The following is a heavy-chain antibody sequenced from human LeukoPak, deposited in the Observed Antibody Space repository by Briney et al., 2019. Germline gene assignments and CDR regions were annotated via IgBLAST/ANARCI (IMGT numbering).Heavy chain of an antibody. CDR1: GYSXTSYG. J-gene: IGHJ4*02. V-gene: IGHV1-18*01. Sequence: GASVKVSCKASGYSXTSYGINWVRQAPGQGLEWMGWISTDNGNTDYAQNLQGRVTMTTDTSTSTAYMELRSLRSDDTAVYYCARGYSYGYGPLDYWGQGTLVTVSS. CDR2: ISTDNGNT. CDR3: ARGYSYGYGPLDY. D-gene: IGHD5-18*01.